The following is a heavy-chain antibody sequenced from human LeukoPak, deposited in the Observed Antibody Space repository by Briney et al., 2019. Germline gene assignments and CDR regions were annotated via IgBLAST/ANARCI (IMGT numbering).Heavy chain of an antibody. V-gene: IGHV3-53*01. CDR1: GFSVTTNY. CDR3: ARDTGYYGSDQ. Sequence: PGGSLRLSCAASGFSVTTNYMSWVRQAPGKGLEWVSVMYTGGSTYYIDSVKGRFTISRDNSKNTLYLQMDSLRVEDSAIYYCARDTGYYGSDQWGQGTWVTVSS. J-gene: IGHJ5*02. D-gene: IGHD3-3*01. CDR2: MYTGGST.